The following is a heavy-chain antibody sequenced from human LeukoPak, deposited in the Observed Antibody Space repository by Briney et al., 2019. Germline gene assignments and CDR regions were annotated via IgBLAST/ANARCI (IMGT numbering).Heavy chain of an antibody. Sequence: GESLKISCKASGYSFTSNWIGWVRQMPGKGLEWMGIIDPSDSETRYTPSFQGQVTISVDKSLTTAYLQWNSLKASDTAMYYCARQTAMGRSGDYWGQGTLVTVSS. CDR3: ARQTAMGRSGDY. D-gene: IGHD5-18*01. J-gene: IGHJ4*02. CDR1: GYSFTSNW. CDR2: IDPSDSET. V-gene: IGHV5-51*01.